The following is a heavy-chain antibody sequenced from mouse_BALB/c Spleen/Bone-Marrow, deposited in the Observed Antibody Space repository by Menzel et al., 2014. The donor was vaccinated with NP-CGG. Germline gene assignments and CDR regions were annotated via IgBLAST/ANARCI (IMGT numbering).Heavy chain of an antibody. J-gene: IGHJ3*01. CDR2: INPGSGGP. D-gene: IGHD2-13*01. Sequence: VQRVESAAALVRPGTSVKASCKASGYAFTNSLIEWVKQRPGQGLEWIGVINPGSGGPNYNEKFKGKGTLTADRSASTAYMQLSSLTSDDAAVYFCARRDYSFAYWCQGTLVTVSA. CDR3: ARRDYSFAY. V-gene: IGHV1-54*01. CDR1: GYAFTNSL.